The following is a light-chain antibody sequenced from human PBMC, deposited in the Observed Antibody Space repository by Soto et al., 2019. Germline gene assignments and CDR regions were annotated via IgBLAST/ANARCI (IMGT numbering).Light chain of an antibody. CDR3: QSYDSSLSGFVV. J-gene: IGLJ2*01. CDR1: SSNTGAGYD. V-gene: IGLV1-40*01. Sequence: QTVVTQPPSVSGAPGQRVTISCTGSSSNTGAGYDVHWYQQVPGTAPKVLIYGNSNRPSGVPDRFSGSKSGTSASLAITGLQAEDEADYYCQSYDSSLSGFVVFGGGTKVTVL. CDR2: GNS.